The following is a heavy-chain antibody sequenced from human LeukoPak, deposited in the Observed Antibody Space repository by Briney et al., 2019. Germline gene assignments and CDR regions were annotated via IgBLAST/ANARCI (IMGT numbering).Heavy chain of an antibody. Sequence: ASVTVSCKASGYTFTGYYMHWVRQAPGQGPEWMGWINPNSGGTNYAQNFKGRVTMTRDMSTSTVYMELSSLTSEDTAVYYCARSGYSSGQVSFDYWGQGTLVTVSS. CDR1: GYTFTGYY. D-gene: IGHD6-19*01. J-gene: IGHJ4*02. CDR2: INPNSGGT. CDR3: ARSGYSSGQVSFDY. V-gene: IGHV1-2*02.